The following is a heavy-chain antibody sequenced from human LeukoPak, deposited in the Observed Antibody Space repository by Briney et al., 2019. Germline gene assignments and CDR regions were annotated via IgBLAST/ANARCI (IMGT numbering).Heavy chain of an antibody. D-gene: IGHD6-13*01. CDR1: GDSVSSSNYY. Sequence: PSETLSLTCTVFGDSVSSSNYYWAWFRQPPGKGLDWIGSLYYDGRTYYNPSLKSRVTISVDTSKNQFSLQLNSVTAADTAVYYCARQPDHSSTWYLFDYWGQGILITVSS. CDR3: ARQPDHSSTWYLFDY. J-gene: IGHJ4*02. CDR2: LYYDGRT. V-gene: IGHV4-39*01.